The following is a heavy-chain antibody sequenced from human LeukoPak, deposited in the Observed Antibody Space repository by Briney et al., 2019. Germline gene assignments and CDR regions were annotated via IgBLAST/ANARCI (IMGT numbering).Heavy chain of an antibody. CDR2: ISGSGGST. V-gene: IGHV3-23*01. CDR1: GFTFSSYA. J-gene: IGHJ4*02. CDR3: AKGSSSSRPYYFDF. D-gene: IGHD6-6*01. Sequence: GGSLRLSCAASGFTFSSYAISWVRQAPGKGLEWVSAISGSGGSTYHADSVKGRFTISRDNSKNTLFLQMNSLRVEDTAIYYCAKGSSSSRPYYFDFWGQGTPVTVSS.